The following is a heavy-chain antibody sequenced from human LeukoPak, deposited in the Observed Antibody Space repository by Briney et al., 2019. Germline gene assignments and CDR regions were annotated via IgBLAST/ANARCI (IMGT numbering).Heavy chain of an antibody. J-gene: IGHJ4*02. V-gene: IGHV3-53*01. Sequence: GGSLRLSCAASGFTVSSNYMSWVRQAPGKGLEWVSVIYSGGSTYYADSVKGRFTISRDNSKNTLYLQMNSLRAEDTAVYYCAGGRYYYDSSGYPLYYFDYWGQGTLVTVSS. CDR3: AGGRYYYDSSGYPLYYFDY. D-gene: IGHD3-22*01. CDR2: IYSGGST. CDR1: GFTVSSNY.